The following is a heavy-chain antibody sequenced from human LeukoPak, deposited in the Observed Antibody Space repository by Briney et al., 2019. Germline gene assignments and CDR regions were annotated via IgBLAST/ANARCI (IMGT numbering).Heavy chain of an antibody. J-gene: IGHJ4*02. V-gene: IGHV3-11*01. CDR2: ISSGGSTI. CDR1: GFTFSDYY. Sequence: GGSLRLSCAASGFTFSDYYMNWIRQAPGKGLEWVSYISSGGSTINYADSVKGRFTISRDNAKNSLYLQMSSLRAEDTAIYYCARRYFDYWGQGTLVTVSS. CDR3: ARRYFDY.